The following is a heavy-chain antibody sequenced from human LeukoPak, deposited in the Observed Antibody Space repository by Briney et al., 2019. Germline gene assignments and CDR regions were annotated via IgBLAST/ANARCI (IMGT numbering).Heavy chain of an antibody. V-gene: IGHV3-23*01. J-gene: IGHJ3*02. Sequence: GGSLRLSCAASGFTFSSYAMSWVRQAPGKGLEWVSAISGSGGSTYYADSVKGRFTISRDNSKNTLYLQMNSLRAEDTAVYYCASRDGYNVGYDAFDIWGQGTMVTVSS. CDR1: GFTFSSYA. D-gene: IGHD5-24*01. CDR3: ASRDGYNVGYDAFDI. CDR2: ISGSGGST.